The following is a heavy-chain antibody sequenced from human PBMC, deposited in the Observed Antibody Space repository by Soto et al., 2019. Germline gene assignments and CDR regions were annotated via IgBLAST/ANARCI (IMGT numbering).Heavy chain of an antibody. J-gene: IGHJ4*02. Sequence: QVELVESRGGVVQPGRSLRLSCAASGFTFSNYAMHWVRQAPGKGLEWLAIISYDGDNEYYADSVRGRFTISRDNSKNTLYLQTDNLRHEDTAVYYCAKDGGPVYCNSPGCSAKHFDYWGQGTLVTVSS. V-gene: IGHV3-30*18. CDR1: GFTFSNYA. D-gene: IGHD2-2*01. CDR2: ISYDGDNE. CDR3: AKDGGPVYCNSPGCSAKHFDY.